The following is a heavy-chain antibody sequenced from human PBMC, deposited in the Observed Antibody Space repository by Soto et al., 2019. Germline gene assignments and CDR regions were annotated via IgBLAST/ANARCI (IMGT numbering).Heavy chain of an antibody. V-gene: IGHV3-15*07. CDR1: GLTFTNAW. CDR3: VNSGYYHGVDV. CDR2: IKSKTDGGTI. D-gene: IGHD1-20*01. J-gene: IGHJ6*01. Sequence: EVQLVESGGGLGKPGGSLRLSCEASGLTFTNAWMTWVRQAPGKGLEWVGRIKSKTDGGTIDYAAPVKGRFSISRDDSKNTLYLQMNRLKTEDTAVYYCVNSGYYHGVDVWGQGTRVIVSS.